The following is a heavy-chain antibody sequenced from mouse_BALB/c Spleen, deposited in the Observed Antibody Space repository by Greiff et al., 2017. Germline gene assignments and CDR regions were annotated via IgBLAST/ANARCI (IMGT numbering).Heavy chain of an antibody. CDR1: GYTFTSYW. CDR2: IYPGSGST. CDR3: TRYGYYGPYWYFDV. V-gene: IGHV1S22*01. J-gene: IGHJ1*01. D-gene: IGHD2-3*01. Sequence: LQQPGSELVRPGASVKLSCKASGYTFTSYWMHWVKQRHGQGLEWIGNIYPGSGSTNYDEKFKSKGTLTVDTSSSTAYMHLSSLTSEDSAVYYCTRYGYYGPYWYFDVWGAGTTVTVSS.